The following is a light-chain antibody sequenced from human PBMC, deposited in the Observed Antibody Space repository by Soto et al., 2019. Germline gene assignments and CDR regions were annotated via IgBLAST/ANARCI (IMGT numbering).Light chain of an antibody. Sequence: EIVLTQSPGTLSLSPGERATLSCRASQSVSSSYLAWYQQKPGQAPRLLIYSASRRATGFPARFSGSGSGTDFTLTISSLQSEDFAVYYCHQYNNWPRTFGQGTKVDI. CDR2: SAS. CDR1: QSVSSSY. V-gene: IGKV3-20*01. CDR3: HQYNNWPRT. J-gene: IGKJ1*01.